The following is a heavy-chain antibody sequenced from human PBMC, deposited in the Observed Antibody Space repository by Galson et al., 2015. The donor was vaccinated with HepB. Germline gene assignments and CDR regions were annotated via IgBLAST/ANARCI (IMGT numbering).Heavy chain of an antibody. CDR2: ISSSGHYI. D-gene: IGHD3-10*01. CDR3: ARDYPPGFGSGTFYPNWFDP. CDR1: GFTFNTYS. Sequence: SLRLSCAASGFTFNTYSMNWVRQAPGKGLEWVSSISSSGHYIHYADSVKGRFTISRDNAKNSLYLQMNSLRAEDTAMYYCARDYPPGFGSGTFYPNWFDPWGQGTVVTVSS. V-gene: IGHV3-21*01. J-gene: IGHJ5*02.